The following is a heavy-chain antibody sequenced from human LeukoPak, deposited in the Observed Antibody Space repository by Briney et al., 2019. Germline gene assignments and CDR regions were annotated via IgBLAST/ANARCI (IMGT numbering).Heavy chain of an antibody. D-gene: IGHD4-17*01. Sequence: GGSMRLSSVAYGFTFSSYEMNCDRQAPGKGLEWVSYISSSGSTIYYADSVKGRFTISRDNAKNSLYLQMNSLRAEDTAVYYCARDAPVTDYWGQGTLVTVSS. CDR2: ISSSGSTI. J-gene: IGHJ4*02. CDR3: ARDAPVTDY. CDR1: GFTFSSYE. V-gene: IGHV3-48*03.